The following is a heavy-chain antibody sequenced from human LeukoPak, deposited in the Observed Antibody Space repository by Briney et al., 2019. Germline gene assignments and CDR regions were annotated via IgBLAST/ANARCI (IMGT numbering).Heavy chain of an antibody. D-gene: IGHD6-19*01. J-gene: IGHJ6*02. CDR1: GGSISSEASY. CDR3: ARLFSSGWEYHNGMDV. Sequence: PSETLPLTCTVSGGSISSEASYWAWIRQPPGKGLEWIGSIYYSESPYYNPSLKSRVTLSIDTSKNQFSLRLNSVTAADTAVFFCARLFSSGWEYHNGMDVWGQGTTITVSS. CDR2: IYYSESP. V-gene: IGHV4-39*01.